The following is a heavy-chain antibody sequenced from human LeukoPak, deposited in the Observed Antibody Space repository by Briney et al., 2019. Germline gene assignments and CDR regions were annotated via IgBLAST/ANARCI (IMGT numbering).Heavy chain of an antibody. CDR2: IKLDGSEK. D-gene: IGHD3-3*01. V-gene: IGHV3-7*03. J-gene: IGHJ4*02. CDR3: ARGGYDFWSGYYGSPGRLWAQKYYFDY. CDR1: GFTFGKYW. Sequence: GGSLRLSCVASGFTFGKYWMSWVRQAPGKGLEWVANIKLDGSEKNYVDSVKGRFTISRDNTKNSLYLQMNSLRVEDTAVFYCARGGYDFWSGYYGSPGRLWAQKYYFDYWGQGTLVTVSS.